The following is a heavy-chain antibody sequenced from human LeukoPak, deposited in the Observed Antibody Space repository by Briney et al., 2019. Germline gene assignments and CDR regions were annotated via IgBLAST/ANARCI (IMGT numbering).Heavy chain of an antibody. D-gene: IGHD7-27*01. Sequence: SETLSLTCTVSGGSISSSSYYWGWIRQPPGKGLEWIGCIYYSGSTYYNPSLKSRVTISVDTSKDQFSLKLSSVTAADTAVYYCARLKTGNYYYGMDVWGQGTTVTVSS. CDR2: IYYSGST. CDR3: ARLKTGNYYYGMDV. CDR1: GGSISSSSYY. V-gene: IGHV4-39*01. J-gene: IGHJ6*02.